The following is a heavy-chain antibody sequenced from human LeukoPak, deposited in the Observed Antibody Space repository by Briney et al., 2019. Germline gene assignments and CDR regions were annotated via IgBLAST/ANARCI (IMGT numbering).Heavy chain of an antibody. V-gene: IGHV3-23*01. CDR2: ISGSGGST. D-gene: IGHD3-10*01. Sequence: GGSLRLSCAASGFTFSSYAMSWVRQAPGKGLEWVSAISGSGGSTYYADSVKGRFTISRDNSKNTLYLQMNSLRAEDTAVYYCAKNLPVLLWFGEPYYFDYWGQGTLVNVSS. CDR3: AKNLPVLLWFGEPYYFDY. J-gene: IGHJ4*02. CDR1: GFTFSSYA.